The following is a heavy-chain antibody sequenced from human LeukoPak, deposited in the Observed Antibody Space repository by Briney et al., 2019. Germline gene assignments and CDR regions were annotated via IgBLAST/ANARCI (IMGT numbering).Heavy chain of an antibody. V-gene: IGHV4-34*01. CDR2: INHSGSV. CDR3: ARGLPPAGLVDDY. D-gene: IGHD3-3*01. J-gene: IGHJ4*02. CDR1: GGSFSGYY. Sequence: SETLSLTCAVYGGSFSGYYWSWIRQPPGKGLEWIGEINHSGSVNYNPSLKSRVTISVDTSKNQFSLKLSSVTAADTAVYYCARGLPPAGLVDDYWGQGTLVTVSS.